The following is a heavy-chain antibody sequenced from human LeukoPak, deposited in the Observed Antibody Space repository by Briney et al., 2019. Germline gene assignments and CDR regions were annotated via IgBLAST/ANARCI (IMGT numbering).Heavy chain of an antibody. CDR1: GFTFGEYS. CDR2: ISGSSSYT. Sequence: GGSLRLSCTASGFTFGEYSMSWVRQAPGKGLEWVSWISGSSSYTNYADSVKGRFTISRDNAKNSLYLQMNSLRDEDTAVYYCARVILKYYGSGPFDYWGQGTLVTVSS. CDR3: ARVILKYYGSGPFDY. V-gene: IGHV3-11*05. J-gene: IGHJ4*02. D-gene: IGHD3-10*01.